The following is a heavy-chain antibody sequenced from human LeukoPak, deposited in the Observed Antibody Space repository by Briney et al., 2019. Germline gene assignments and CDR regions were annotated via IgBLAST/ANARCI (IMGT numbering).Heavy chain of an antibody. V-gene: IGHV1-69*04. CDR1: GGTFSSYA. D-gene: IGHD3-22*01. J-gene: IGHJ4*02. Sequence: GASVKVSCTASGGTFSSYAISWVRQAPGQELEWMGRIIPILGIANYAQKFQGRVTITADKSTSTAYMELSSLRSEDTAVYYCARDAFYYDSSGYYFWGQGTLVTVSS. CDR2: IIPILGIA. CDR3: ARDAFYYDSSGYYF.